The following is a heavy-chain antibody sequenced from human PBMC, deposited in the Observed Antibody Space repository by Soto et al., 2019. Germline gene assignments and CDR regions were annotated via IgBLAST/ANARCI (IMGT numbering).Heavy chain of an antibody. J-gene: IGHJ3*02. CDR2: IIPILGIA. CDR3: ASGYCSSTSCNNDAFDI. D-gene: IGHD2-2*02. V-gene: IGHV1-69*02. Sequence: SVKVSCKASGGTFSSYTISWVRQAPGQGLEWMGRIIPILGIANYAQKFQGRVTITADKSTSTAYMELSSLRSEDTAVYYCASGYCSSTSCNNDAFDIWGQGTMVTVSS. CDR1: GGTFSSYT.